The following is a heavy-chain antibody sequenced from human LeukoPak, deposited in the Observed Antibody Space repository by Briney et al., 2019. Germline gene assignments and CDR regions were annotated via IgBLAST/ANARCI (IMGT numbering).Heavy chain of an antibody. D-gene: IGHD6-6*01. CDR2: ISGSGGST. V-gene: IGHV3-23*01. J-gene: IGHJ5*02. CDR3: AKEGGRSSSFGNWFGP. CDR1: GFTFSSYV. Sequence: PGGSVRLSCAASGFTFSSYVMSWVRQGPGKGLEWVSDISGSGGSTYYADSVKGRFTIYKDNSNYTMYLQMNSLRAEDTAVDYCAKEGGRSSSFGNWFGPWGQGTLVTVST.